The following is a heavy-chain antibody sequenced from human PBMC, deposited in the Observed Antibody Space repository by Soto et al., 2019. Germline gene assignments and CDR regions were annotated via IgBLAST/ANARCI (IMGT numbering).Heavy chain of an antibody. Sequence: KGLDWVGRIKSKTAGGTPDYAAPVKGRFTISRDDSKNTLYLQMNSLKTEDTAVYYCFFFQAEDGIRDGRSVSAFLLNRSSDL. V-gene: IGHV3-15*07. D-gene: IGHD2-15*01. CDR2: IKSKTAGGTP. J-gene: IGHJ2*01. CDR3: FFFQAEDGIRDGRSVSAFLLNRSSDL.